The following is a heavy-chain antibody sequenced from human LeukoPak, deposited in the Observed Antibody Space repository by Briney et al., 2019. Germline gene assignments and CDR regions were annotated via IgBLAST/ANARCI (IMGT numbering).Heavy chain of an antibody. CDR1: GYTLTELS. V-gene: IGHV1-24*01. D-gene: IGHD6-13*01. CDR3: SYIAAAGFYYYYMDV. CDR2: FDPEDGET. J-gene: IGHJ6*03. Sequence: GASVKVSCKVSGYTLTELSMHWVRQAPGKGLEWMGGFDPEDGETIYAQKFQGRVTMTEDTSTDTAYMELSSLRSEDTAVYYCSYIAAAGFYYYYMDVWGKGTTVTVSS.